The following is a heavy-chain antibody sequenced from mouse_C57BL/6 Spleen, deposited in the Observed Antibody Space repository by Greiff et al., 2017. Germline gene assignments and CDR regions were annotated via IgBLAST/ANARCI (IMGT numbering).Heavy chain of an antibody. J-gene: IGHJ1*03. Sequence: QVQLQQPGAELVMPGASVKLSCKASGYTFTSYWMHWVKQRPGQGLEWIGEIDPSDSYHNYNQQFKGKSTLTVEQSSSTAYMQLSSLTSGDSAVYYCARRGEGLLSGGFDVWGTGTTVTVSS. CDR1: GYTFTSYW. V-gene: IGHV1-69*01. CDR2: IDPSDSYH. D-gene: IGHD2-3*01. CDR3: ARRGEGLLSGGFDV.